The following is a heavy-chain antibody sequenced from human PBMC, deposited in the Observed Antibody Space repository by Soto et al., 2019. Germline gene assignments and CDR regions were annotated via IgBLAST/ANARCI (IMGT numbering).Heavy chain of an antibody. J-gene: IGHJ6*02. CDR1: GFTFSSYS. Sequence: GGSLRLSCAASGFTFSSYSMNWVRQAPGKGLEWVSSISSSSSYIYYADSVKGRFTISRDNAKNSRYLQMNSLRAEDTAVYYCASDRGSGGYYYYGMDVWGQGTTVTVSS. D-gene: IGHD3-10*01. CDR3: ASDRGSGGYYYYGMDV. V-gene: IGHV3-21*01. CDR2: ISSSSSYI.